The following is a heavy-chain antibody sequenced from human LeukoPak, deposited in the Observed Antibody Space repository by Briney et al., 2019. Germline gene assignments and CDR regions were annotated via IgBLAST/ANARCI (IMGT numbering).Heavy chain of an antibody. V-gene: IGHV1-69*04. CDR3: ARDPPYSSSWLGPTEYFQH. J-gene: IGHJ1*01. D-gene: IGHD6-13*01. Sequence: GASVKVSCKASGGTFSSYTISWVRQAPGQGLEWMGRIIPILGIANYAQKFQGRVTITADKSTSTAYMELSSLRSEDTAVYYCARDPPYSSSWLGPTEYFQHWGQGTLVTVSS. CDR2: IIPILGIA. CDR1: GGTFSSYT.